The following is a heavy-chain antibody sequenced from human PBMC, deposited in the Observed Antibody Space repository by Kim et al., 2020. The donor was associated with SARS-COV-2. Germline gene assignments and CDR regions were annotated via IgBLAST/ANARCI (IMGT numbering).Heavy chain of an antibody. CDR3: ATQLLWFGELLSDYNWFDP. Sequence: ASVKVSCKASGYTFTSYAMNWVRQAPGQGLEWMGWINTNTGNPTYAQGFTGRFVFSLDTSVSTAYLQISSLKAEDTAVYYCATQLLWFGELLSDYNWFDPWGQGTLVTVSS. D-gene: IGHD3-10*01. V-gene: IGHV7-4-1*02. CDR1: GYTFTSYA. CDR2: INTNTGNP. J-gene: IGHJ5*02.